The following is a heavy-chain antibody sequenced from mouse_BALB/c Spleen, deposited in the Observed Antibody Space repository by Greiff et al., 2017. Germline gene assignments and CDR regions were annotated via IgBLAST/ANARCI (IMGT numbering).Heavy chain of an antibody. J-gene: IGHJ4*01. Sequence: EVQLQQSGPELVKPGASVKISCKASGYSFTGYFMNWVMQSHGKSLEWIGRINPYNGDTFYNQKFKGKATLTVDKSSSTAHMELRSLASEDSAVYYCARFWAPRSFYAMDYWGQGTSVTVSS. CDR2: INPYNGDT. D-gene: IGHD1-1*01. CDR3: ARFWAPRSFYAMDY. CDR1: GYSFTGYF. V-gene: IGHV1-20*02.